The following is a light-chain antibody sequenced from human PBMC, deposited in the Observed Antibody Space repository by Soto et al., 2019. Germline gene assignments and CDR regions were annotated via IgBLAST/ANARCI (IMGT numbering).Light chain of an antibody. CDR3: QQYGDAPYT. CDR1: ESVISSY. J-gene: IGKJ2*01. V-gene: IGKV3-20*01. CDR2: AAS. Sequence: EIVLTQSPGTLSLSPGERATLSCRASESVISSYFAWYQQKPGQAPRLLIYAASIRATGIPDRFTGSGSGTDFTFTVSRLEPEDFAVYYCQQYGDAPYTFGQGTKLEIK.